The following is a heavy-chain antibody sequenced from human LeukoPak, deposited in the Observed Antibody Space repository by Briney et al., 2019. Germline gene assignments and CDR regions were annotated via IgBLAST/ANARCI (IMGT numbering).Heavy chain of an antibody. CDR3: AKGLITMVRGVIPDAFDI. V-gene: IGHV3-30*18. D-gene: IGHD3-10*01. CDR2: ISYDGSNK. CDR1: GFTFSSCG. J-gene: IGHJ3*02. Sequence: PGGSLRLSCAASGFTFSSCGMHWVRQAPGKGLEWVVVISYDGSNKYYADSVKGRFTISRDNSKNTLYLQMNSLRAEDTAVYYCAKGLITMVRGVIPDAFDIWGQGTMVTVSS.